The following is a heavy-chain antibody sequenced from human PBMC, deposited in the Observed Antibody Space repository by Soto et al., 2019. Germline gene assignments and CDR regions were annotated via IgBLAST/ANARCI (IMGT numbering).Heavy chain of an antibody. CDR1: GGSIISGDSY. Sequence: SETLSLTCTFSGGSIISGDSYWSWIRQSPGKGLEWIGYIYHSGSRYYKPSLASRVTISVDTSKNQFSLKLNSVTAADTAVYYCAREGAASHSYYYGTDVWGQGTTVTVSS. J-gene: IGHJ6*02. CDR3: AREGAASHSYYYGTDV. D-gene: IGHD3-16*01. CDR2: IYHSGSR. V-gene: IGHV4-30-4*01.